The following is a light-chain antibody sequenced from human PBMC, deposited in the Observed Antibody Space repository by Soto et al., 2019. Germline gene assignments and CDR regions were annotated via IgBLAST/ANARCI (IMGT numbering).Light chain of an antibody. Sequence: IQMSRSTATLSASVGARVTITCRASQSISSWLAWYQQKPGKAPKLLIYDASSLESGVPSRFRGSGSGTDFTLTISSLQPEDFATYFCQQSNSSPPTFGGGTKVDIK. V-gene: IGKV1-5*01. J-gene: IGKJ4*01. CDR2: DAS. CDR1: QSISSW. CDR3: QQSNSSPPT.